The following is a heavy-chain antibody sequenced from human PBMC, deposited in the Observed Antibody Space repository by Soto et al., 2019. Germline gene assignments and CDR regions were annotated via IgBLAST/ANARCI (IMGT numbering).Heavy chain of an antibody. CDR1: GGTFSSYA. V-gene: IGHV1-69*13. CDR2: IIPIFGTA. Sequence: GASVKVSCKASGGTFSSYAISWVRQAPGQGLGWMGGIIPIFGTANYAQKFQGRVTITADESTSTAYMELSSLRSEDTAVYYCASGVVGDTIDHWGQGTLVTVSS. CDR3: ASGVVGDTIDH. D-gene: IGHD1-26*01. J-gene: IGHJ4*02.